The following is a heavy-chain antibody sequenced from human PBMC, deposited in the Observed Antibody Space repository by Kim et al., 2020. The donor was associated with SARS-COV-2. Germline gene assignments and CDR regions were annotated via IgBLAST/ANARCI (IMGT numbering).Heavy chain of an antibody. Sequence: NGNTHNAQKFQGRVTMTTDTSTSTAYMELRSLRDDDTAVYYCARGWYFDYWGQGTLVTVSS. CDR2: NGNT. J-gene: IGHJ4*02. V-gene: IGHV1-18*01. D-gene: IGHD6-13*01. CDR3: ARGWYFDY.